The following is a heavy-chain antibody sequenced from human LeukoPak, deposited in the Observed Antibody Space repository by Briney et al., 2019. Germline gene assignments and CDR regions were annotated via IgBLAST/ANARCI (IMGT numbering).Heavy chain of an antibody. CDR2: IYHSGST. CDR3: ARAPVDGDYFDY. Sequence: SQTLSLTCAVSGGSISSGGYSWSWIRQPPGKGLEWIGYIYHSGSTYYNPSLKSRVTISVDRSKNQFSLKLSSVTAADTAVYYCARAPVDGDYFDYWGQGTLVTVSS. V-gene: IGHV4-30-2*01. J-gene: IGHJ4*02. D-gene: IGHD4-17*01. CDR1: GGSISSGGYS.